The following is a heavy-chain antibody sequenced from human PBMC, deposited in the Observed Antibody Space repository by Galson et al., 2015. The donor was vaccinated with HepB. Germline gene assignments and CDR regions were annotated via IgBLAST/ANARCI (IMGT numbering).Heavy chain of an antibody. CDR2: IVVDSGDT. CDR3: AADPYYDDRSGYSNLFDP. D-gene: IGHD3-22*01. V-gene: IGHV1-58*01. J-gene: IGHJ5*02. CDR1: GFTFTRSA. Sequence: SVKVSCKASGFTFTRSAVQWVRQARGQRLEWMGWIVVDSGDTNYAQKFQERVTITRDMSRSTAYMELSSLRSDDTAVYYCAADPYYDDRSGYSNLFDPWGQGTPVTVSS.